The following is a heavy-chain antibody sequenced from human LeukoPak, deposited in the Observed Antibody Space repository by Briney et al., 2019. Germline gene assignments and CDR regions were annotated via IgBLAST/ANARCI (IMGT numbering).Heavy chain of an antibody. CDR2: ISYSVST. Sequence: SETLSLTCTVSGGSISSYYWSWIRQPPGKGLEWIGYISYSVSTNYNPSLKSRVNMSVDTSKNQFSLKLTSVTAADTAVYYCARVGSHPGDQRSAFDYWGQGTLVTVSS. V-gene: IGHV4-59*01. J-gene: IGHJ4*02. CDR3: ARVGSHPGDQRSAFDY. D-gene: IGHD4-17*01. CDR1: GGSISSYY.